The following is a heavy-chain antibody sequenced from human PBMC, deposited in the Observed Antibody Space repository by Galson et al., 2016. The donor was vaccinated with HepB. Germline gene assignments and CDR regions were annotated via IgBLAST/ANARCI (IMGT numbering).Heavy chain of an antibody. CDR1: GFTFSSYW. D-gene: IGHD2-21*01. V-gene: IGHV3-7*01. Sequence: SLRLSCAASGFTFSSYWMDWVRQAPRKGLEWVANIKGDGSLKFYVDPVRGRFTISRDNAKNSVYLQMNSLTVEDTGVYYCAREGIGDYFDWGQGTLVTVSS. CDR2: IKGDGSLK. CDR3: AREGIGDYFD. J-gene: IGHJ4*02.